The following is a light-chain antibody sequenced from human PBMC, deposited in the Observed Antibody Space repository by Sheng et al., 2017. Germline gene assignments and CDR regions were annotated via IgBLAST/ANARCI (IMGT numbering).Light chain of an antibody. CDR3: LQHNNYPLT. CDR1: QSVSSSY. J-gene: IGKJ4*01. CDR2: GAS. V-gene: IGKV3-20*01. Sequence: EIVLTQSPGTLSLSPGERATLSCRASQSVSSSYLAWYQQKPGQAPRLLIYGASSRATGIPDRFSGSGSGTDFTLTISRLEPEDFATYYCLQHNNYPLTFGEGPRWRSN.